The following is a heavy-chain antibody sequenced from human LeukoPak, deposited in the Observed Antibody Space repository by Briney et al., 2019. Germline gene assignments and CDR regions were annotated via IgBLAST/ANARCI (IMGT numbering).Heavy chain of an antibody. CDR1: GFTFSSYE. CDR3: ARAYGVGFDY. V-gene: IGHV3-48*03. D-gene: IGHD4-17*01. Sequence: PGGSLRLSCAASGFTFSSYEMNWVRQAPGKGLEWGSYISSSGSTIYYADSVKGRFTISRDNAKNSLYLQMNSLRAEDTAVYYCARAYGVGFDYWGQGTLVTVSS. J-gene: IGHJ4*02. CDR2: ISSSGSTI.